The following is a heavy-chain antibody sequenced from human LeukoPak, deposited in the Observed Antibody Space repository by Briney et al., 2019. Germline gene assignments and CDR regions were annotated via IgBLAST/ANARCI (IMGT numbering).Heavy chain of an antibody. Sequence: SETLSLTCTVSGGSISSYYWSWIRQPPGKGLEWIGYIYYSGSTNYNPSLKSRVTISVDTSKNQFSLKLSSVTAADTAVYYCARAGGKKKFDYWGQGTLVTVSS. CDR2: IYYSGST. CDR3: ARAGGKKKFDY. D-gene: IGHD3-16*01. J-gene: IGHJ4*02. V-gene: IGHV4-59*01. CDR1: GGSISSYY.